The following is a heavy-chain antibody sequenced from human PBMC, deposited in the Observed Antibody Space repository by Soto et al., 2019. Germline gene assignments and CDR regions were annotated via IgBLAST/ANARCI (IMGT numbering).Heavy chain of an antibody. J-gene: IGHJ6*04. Sequence: PGGSLRLSCAASGFTFNNYGMHWVRQAPGKGLEWVAVIWNDGNGYYYANSVKGRFTISRDNSKNTLYLQMSSLRVEDTAVYYCARRQISPPTRGAASARGGMDVWGKGTTVTVSS. CDR1: GFTFNNYG. CDR3: ARRQISPPTRGAASARGGMDV. D-gene: IGHD6-13*01. V-gene: IGHV3-33*01. CDR2: IWNDGNGY.